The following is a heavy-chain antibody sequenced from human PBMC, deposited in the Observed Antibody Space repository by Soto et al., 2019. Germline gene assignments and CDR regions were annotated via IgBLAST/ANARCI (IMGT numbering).Heavy chain of an antibody. CDR2: IIPILGIA. CDR3: AIQRGSSSWYVSFDY. D-gene: IGHD6-13*01. Sequence: ASVKVSCKASGGTFSSYTISWVRQAPGQGLEWMGRIIPILGIANYAQKFQGRVTITADKSTSTAYMELSSLRSEDTAVYYCAIQRGSSSWYVSFDYWGQGTLVTVSS. CDR1: GGTFSSYT. V-gene: IGHV1-69*02. J-gene: IGHJ4*02.